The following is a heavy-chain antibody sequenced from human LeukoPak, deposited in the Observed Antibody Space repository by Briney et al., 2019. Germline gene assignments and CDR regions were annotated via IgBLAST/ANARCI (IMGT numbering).Heavy chain of an antibody. V-gene: IGHV1-46*01. Sequence: ASVKVSCKASGYTFTSYYMHWVRQAPGQGLEWMGIINPSGGSTSYAQKFQGRVTMTRDTSTSTVYMELSSLRSGDTAVYYCAREGFHYYDSSGPFDYWGQGTLVTVSS. D-gene: IGHD3-22*01. CDR3: AREGFHYYDSSGPFDY. CDR2: INPSGGST. CDR1: GYTFTSYY. J-gene: IGHJ4*02.